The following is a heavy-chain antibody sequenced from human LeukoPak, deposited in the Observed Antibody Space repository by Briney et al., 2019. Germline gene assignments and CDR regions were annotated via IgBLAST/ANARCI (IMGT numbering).Heavy chain of an antibody. Sequence: SETLSLTCTVSGGSISSYYWNWIRQPAGKGLEWIGRIYTSGSTNYNPSLKSRVTISVDTSKNQFSLKLSSVTAADTAVYYCARLGRYSYGQYYFDYWGQGTLVTVSS. D-gene: IGHD5-18*01. V-gene: IGHV4-4*07. CDR2: IYTSGST. J-gene: IGHJ4*02. CDR1: GGSISSYY. CDR3: ARLGRYSYGQYYFDY.